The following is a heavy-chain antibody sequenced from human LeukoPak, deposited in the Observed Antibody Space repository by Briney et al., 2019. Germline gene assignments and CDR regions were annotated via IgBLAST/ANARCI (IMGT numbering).Heavy chain of an antibody. J-gene: IGHJ6*04. Sequence: SETLSLTCTVSGGSISSGSYYWSWIRQPAGQGLEYVGRMYTSGSTNYNPSLKSRVTISVDTSKNQFSLKLSSVTAADTAVYYCASSSGWYRGLMDVWGKGTTVTVSS. CDR2: MYTSGST. V-gene: IGHV4-61*02. CDR3: ASSSGWYRGLMDV. CDR1: GGSISSGSYY. D-gene: IGHD6-19*01.